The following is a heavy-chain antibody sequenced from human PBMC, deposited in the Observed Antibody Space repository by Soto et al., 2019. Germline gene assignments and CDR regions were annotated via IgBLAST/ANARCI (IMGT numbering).Heavy chain of an antibody. CDR3: AKNGQPPYDYDGLDV. CDR1: GYTFTRYG. J-gene: IGHJ6*02. V-gene: IGHV1-18*01. D-gene: IGHD2-8*01. Sequence: QGHLVQSGAEVKKPGASVKVSCKASGYTFTRYGISWVRQAPGQGLEWMGWISGYNGDTNYAQNLQGRVTMTIDTATTTAYMELRSLTSDDTAVYYCAKNGQPPYDYDGLDVWGQGTTVTVSS. CDR2: ISGYNGDT.